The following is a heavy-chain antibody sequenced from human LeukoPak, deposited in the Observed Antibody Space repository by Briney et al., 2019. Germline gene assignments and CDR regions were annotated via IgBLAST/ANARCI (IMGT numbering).Heavy chain of an antibody. V-gene: IGHV3-23*01. J-gene: IGHJ6*03. Sequence: GGSLRLSCAASGFTFSSYAMSWVRQAPGKGLEWVSGISTSGGRTYYADSVKGQFTISRDNSKDTLYLQMNRLRAEDTAVYYCATCSSTRCLVGYYYYYMDVWGKGTTVTVSS. D-gene: IGHD2-2*01. CDR2: ISTSGGRT. CDR3: ATCSSTRCLVGYYYYYMDV. CDR1: GFTFSSYA.